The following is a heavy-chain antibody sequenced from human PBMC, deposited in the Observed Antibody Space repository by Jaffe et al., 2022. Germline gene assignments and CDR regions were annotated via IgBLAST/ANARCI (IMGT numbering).Heavy chain of an antibody. CDR2: ISGSGGST. D-gene: IGHD3-3*01. CDR1: GFTFSSYA. J-gene: IGHJ6*03. Sequence: EVQLLESGGGLVQPGGSLRLSCAASGFTFSSYAMSWVRQAPGKGLEWVSAISGSGGSTYYADSVKGRFTISRDNSKNTLYLQMNSLRAEDTAVYYCANYDPVPSYYYYYYMDVWGKGTTVTVSS. V-gene: IGHV3-23*01. CDR3: ANYDPVPSYYYYYYMDV.